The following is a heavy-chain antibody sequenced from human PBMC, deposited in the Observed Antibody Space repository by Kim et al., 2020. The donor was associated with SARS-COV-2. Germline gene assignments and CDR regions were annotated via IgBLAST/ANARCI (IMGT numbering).Heavy chain of an antibody. Sequence: ASVKVSCKASGYTFTSYAMHWVRQAPGQRLEWMGWINAGNGNTKYSQKFQGRVTITRDTSASTAYMELSSLRSEDTAVYYCAREQQLGYYYYYGMDVWGQGTTVTVSS. CDR2: INAGNGNT. D-gene: IGHD6-13*01. CDR1: GYTFTSYA. V-gene: IGHV1-3*01. CDR3: AREQQLGYYYYYGMDV. J-gene: IGHJ6*02.